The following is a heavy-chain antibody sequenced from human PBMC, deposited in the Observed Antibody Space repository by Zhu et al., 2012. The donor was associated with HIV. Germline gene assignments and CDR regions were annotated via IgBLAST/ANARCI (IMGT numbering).Heavy chain of an antibody. CDR1: GGSISSYY. CDR3: ARLPMVTRAYYFGY. D-gene: IGHD4-23*01. J-gene: IGHJ4*02. CDR2: IYTSGST. V-gene: IGHV4-4*09. Sequence: QVQLQESGPGLVKPSETLSLTCTVSGGSISSYYWSWIRQPPGKGLEWIGYIYTSGSTNYNPSLKSRVTISVDTSKNQFSLKLSSVTAADTAVYYCARLPMVTRAYYFGYWGQGTLVTVSS.